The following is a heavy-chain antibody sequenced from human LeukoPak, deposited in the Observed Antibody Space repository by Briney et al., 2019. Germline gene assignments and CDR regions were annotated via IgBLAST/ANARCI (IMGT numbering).Heavy chain of an antibody. CDR1: GFTFSSYG. J-gene: IGHJ5*02. CDR2: IWYDGSNK. V-gene: IGHV3-33*06. D-gene: IGHD3-10*01. CDR3: GKAGATMVRGPPQKNNWFDP. Sequence: PGGSLRLSCAASGFTFSSYGMHWVRQAPGKGLEWVAVIWYDGSNKYYADSVKGRFTISRDNSKNTLYLQMNSLRAEDTAVSYCGKAGATMVRGPPQKNNWFDPWGQGTLVTVSS.